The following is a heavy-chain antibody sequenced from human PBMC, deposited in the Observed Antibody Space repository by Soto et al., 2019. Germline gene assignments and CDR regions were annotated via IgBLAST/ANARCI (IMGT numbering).Heavy chain of an antibody. Sequence: QARLVQSGGGLVQSGRSLTLSCEASGFLFSTSTLNWVRRAPGKGLEWVAEISSRGTDIYYADSVKGRFTISRDNSKNTLYLLLDRVKSADTAVYFCATLGRADYPPLAAWGQGTLVTVSS. CDR2: ISSRGTDI. J-gene: IGHJ5*02. V-gene: IGHV3-30*14. D-gene: IGHD4-17*01. CDR1: GFLFSTST. CDR3: ATLGRADYPPLAA.